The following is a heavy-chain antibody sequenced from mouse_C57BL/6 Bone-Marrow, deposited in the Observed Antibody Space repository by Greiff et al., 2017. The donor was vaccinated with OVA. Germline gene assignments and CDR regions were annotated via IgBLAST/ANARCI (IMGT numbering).Heavy chain of an antibody. CDR3: ARDAGDYAFAY. Sequence: EVKLMESGGGLVQSGRSLRLSCATSGFTFSDFYMEWVRQAPGKGLEWIAASRNKANDYTTEYSASVKGRFIVSRDTSQSILYLQMNALRAEDTANYYCARDAGDYAFAYWGQGTLVTVSA. J-gene: IGHJ3*01. CDR2: SRNKANDYTT. CDR1: GFTFSDFY. V-gene: IGHV7-1*01. D-gene: IGHD2-4*01.